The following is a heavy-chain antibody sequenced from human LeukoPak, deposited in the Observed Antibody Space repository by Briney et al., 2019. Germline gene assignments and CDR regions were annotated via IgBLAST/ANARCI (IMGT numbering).Heavy chain of an antibody. CDR3: ARKTKVRGGTRHWFDP. CDR2: INHSGST. Sequence: PSETLSLTCAVYGGSFSGYYWSWIRQPPGKGLEWIGEINHSGSTNYNPSLKSRVTISVDTSKNQFSLKLSSVTAADTAVYYCARKTKVRGGTRHWFDPWGQGTLVTVSS. D-gene: IGHD3-10*01. CDR1: GGSFSGYY. V-gene: IGHV4-34*01. J-gene: IGHJ5*02.